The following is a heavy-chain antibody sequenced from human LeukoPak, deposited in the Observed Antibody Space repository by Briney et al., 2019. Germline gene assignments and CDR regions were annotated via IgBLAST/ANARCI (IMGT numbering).Heavy chain of an antibody. CDR2: IYHSGST. D-gene: IGHD2-8*02. CDR1: GYSISSGYY. CDR3: AKPAGYWPAAYFDY. Sequence: SETLSLTCTVSGYSISSGYYWGWIRQPPGNGLEWIGSIYHSGSTYYNPSLKSRATISVDTSKTQFSLKLSSVTDANTAVYYCAKPAGYWPAAYFDYWGQGTLVTVCS. V-gene: IGHV4-38-2*02. J-gene: IGHJ4*02.